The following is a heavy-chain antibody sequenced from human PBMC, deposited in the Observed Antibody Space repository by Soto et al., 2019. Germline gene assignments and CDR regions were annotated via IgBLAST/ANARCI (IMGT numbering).Heavy chain of an antibody. CDR3: ARDPMVRGYIAPWYYYGMDV. CDR2: IYTSGST. D-gene: IGHD3-10*01. Sequence: SETLSLTCTVSGGSIISYYWSWIRQPAGKGLEWIGRIYTSGSTNYNPSLKSRVTMSVDTSKNQFSLKLSSVTAADTAVYYCARDPMVRGYIAPWYYYGMDVWGQGTTVTVSS. V-gene: IGHV4-4*07. CDR1: GGSIISYY. J-gene: IGHJ6*02.